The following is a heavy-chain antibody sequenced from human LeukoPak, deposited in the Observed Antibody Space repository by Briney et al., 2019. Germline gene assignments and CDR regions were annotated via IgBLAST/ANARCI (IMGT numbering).Heavy chain of an antibody. CDR2: INHSEST. CDR1: GGSFSGYY. Sequence: SETLSLTCAVYGGSFSGYYWSWIRQPPGKGLEWIGEINHSESTNYNPSLQSRVTISVDTSKNQFSLKLSSVTAADTAVYYCARGNKVRDAYNFDYWGQGTLVTVSS. V-gene: IGHV4-34*01. CDR3: ARGNKVRDAYNFDY. D-gene: IGHD2-2*01. J-gene: IGHJ4*02.